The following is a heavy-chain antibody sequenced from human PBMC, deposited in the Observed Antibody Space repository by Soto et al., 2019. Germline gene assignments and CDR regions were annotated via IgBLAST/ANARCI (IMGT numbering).Heavy chain of an antibody. V-gene: IGHV1-2*02. Sequence: QVQLVQSGAEVKKPGASVTVSCKASGYTFSDYYLHWVRQAPGQGPGWMGWINPNGGGTKYGQKFRGRVTMTRDTSVRTAFMELNSLKSDDTAVYYCARESGGATATLDYYYFYMDVWGKGTTVTVSS. CDR1: GYTFSDYY. D-gene: IGHD5-12*01. CDR2: INPNGGGT. J-gene: IGHJ6*03. CDR3: ARESGGATATLDYYYFYMDV.